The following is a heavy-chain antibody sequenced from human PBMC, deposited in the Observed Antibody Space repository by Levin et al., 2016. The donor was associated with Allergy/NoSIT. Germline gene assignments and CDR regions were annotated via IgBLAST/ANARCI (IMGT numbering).Heavy chain of an antibody. V-gene: IGHV3-30*03. CDR3: ARASGYSYGRDAFDI. CDR1: GFTFSSYG. Sequence: GGSLRLSCAASGFTFSSYGMHWVRQAPGKGLEWVAVISYDGSNKYYADSVKGRFTISRDNSKNTLYLQMNSLRAEDTAVYYCARASGYSYGRDAFDIWGQGTMVTVSS. D-gene: IGHD5-18*01. J-gene: IGHJ3*02. CDR2: ISYDGSNK.